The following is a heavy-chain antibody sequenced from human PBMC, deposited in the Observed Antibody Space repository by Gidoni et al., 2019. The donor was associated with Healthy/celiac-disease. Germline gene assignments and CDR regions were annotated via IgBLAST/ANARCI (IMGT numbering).Heavy chain of an antibody. CDR3: ARGSVGFWSGYLVGWFDP. CDR2: IKHSGST. V-gene: IGHV4-34*01. CDR1: GGSFSGYY. J-gene: IGHJ5*02. Sequence: QVQLQQWGAGLLTPSETLSLTCAVYGGSFSGYYWSWIRQPPGKGLEWIGEIKHSGSTNYNPSLKSRVTISVDTSKNQFSLKLSSVTAADTAVYYCARGSVGFWSGYLVGWFDPWGQGTLVTVSS. D-gene: IGHD3-3*01.